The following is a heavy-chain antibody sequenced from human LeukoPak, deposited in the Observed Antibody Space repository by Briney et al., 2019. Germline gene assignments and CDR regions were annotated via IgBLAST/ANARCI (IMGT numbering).Heavy chain of an antibody. V-gene: IGHV1-18*01. CDR3: AATLVRGVFPAY. J-gene: IGHJ4*02. Sequence: ASVKVSCKASGYSFTNYGISWVRQAPGQGLEWMGWISPYNGDTNYAQNLQGRVTMTTDTSTTTAYMELRSLRSDDTAVYYCAATLVRGVFPAYWGQGTLVTVSS. CDR2: ISPYNGDT. CDR1: GYSFTNYG. D-gene: IGHD3-10*01.